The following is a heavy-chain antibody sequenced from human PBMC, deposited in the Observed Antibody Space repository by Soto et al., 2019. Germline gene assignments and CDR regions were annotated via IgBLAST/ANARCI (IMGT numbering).Heavy chain of an antibody. CDR3: ARLKISAIDGLDV. CDR2: IDPSDSYT. Sequence: PGESLKISCKGSGYSFTNYWINWVRQMPGKGLEWKGRIDPSDSYTNYSPSFQGHVTISTDKSISTAYLQWTSLQASDTAMYYCARLKISAIDGLDVWGQGTTVTVSS. V-gene: IGHV5-10-1*01. J-gene: IGHJ6*02. CDR1: GYSFTNYW.